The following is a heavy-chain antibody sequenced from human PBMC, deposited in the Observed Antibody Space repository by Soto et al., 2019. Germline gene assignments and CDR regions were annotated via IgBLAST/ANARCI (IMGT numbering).Heavy chain of an antibody. CDR2: IHSSGST. V-gene: IGHV4-31*03. CDR1: GGSISSAGYY. D-gene: IGHD1-26*01. J-gene: IGHJ4*02. Sequence: QVQLQESGPGLVKPSQTLSLTCTVSGGSISSAGYYWSWIRQHPGKGLEWIGYIHSSGSTYYNPTLRSRVNISVATSKNQFSLTLSSVTAADTAVYYCARSGTFVGATWDHWGQRTLVTVSS. CDR3: ARSGTFVGATWDH.